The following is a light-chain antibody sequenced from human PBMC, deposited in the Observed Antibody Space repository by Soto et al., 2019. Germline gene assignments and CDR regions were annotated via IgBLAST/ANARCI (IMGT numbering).Light chain of an antibody. CDR2: KAS. CDR3: QQYNSYSWT. Sequence: DIQMTQSPSTLSASVGDRVTITCRASRSISIWLAWYQQKAGEAPKLLIYKASSLETGVPSRFSGSGSGTEFTLTISSLQPDDFATYYCQQYNSYSWTFGQGTKVEIK. V-gene: IGKV1-5*03. J-gene: IGKJ1*01. CDR1: RSISIW.